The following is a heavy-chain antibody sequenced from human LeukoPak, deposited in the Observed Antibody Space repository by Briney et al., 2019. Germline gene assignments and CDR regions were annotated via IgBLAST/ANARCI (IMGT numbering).Heavy chain of an antibody. Sequence: GASVKVSCKASGYTFTSYGISWVRQAPGQGLEWMGWISAYNGNTNYAQKLQGRVTMTTDTSTSTAYMELRSLRSDDTAVYYCARKVPVHYYYYGMDVWGQGTTVTVSS. CDR2: ISAYNGNT. D-gene: IGHD1-1*01. V-gene: IGHV1-18*01. CDR1: GYTFTSYG. J-gene: IGHJ6*02. CDR3: ARKVPVHYYYYGMDV.